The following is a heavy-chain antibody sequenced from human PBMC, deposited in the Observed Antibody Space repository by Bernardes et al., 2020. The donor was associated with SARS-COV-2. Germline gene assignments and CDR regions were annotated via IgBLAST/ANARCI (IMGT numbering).Heavy chain of an antibody. CDR2: IIPIFGTA. J-gene: IGHJ4*02. V-gene: IGHV1-69*06. CDR1: GGTFSSYV. Sequence: SVKVSCKASGGTFSSYVISWVRQAPGQGLEWMGGIIPIFGTAIYAQMFQGRVTITADKSTSTAYMELSSLRSEDTAVYYCARESEPGSSGYYYPFDYWGQGTLVTVSS. D-gene: IGHD3-22*01. CDR3: ARESEPGSSGYYYPFDY.